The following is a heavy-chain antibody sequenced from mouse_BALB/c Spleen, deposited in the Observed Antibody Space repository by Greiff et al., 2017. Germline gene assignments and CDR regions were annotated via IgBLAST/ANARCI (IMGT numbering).Heavy chain of an antibody. D-gene: IGHD1-1*01. CDR1: GFTFSSYG. CDR3: ARQGTTVVATKGYYAMDY. Sequence: EVKLVESGGDLVKPGGSLKLSCAASGFTFSSYGMSWVRQTPDKRLEWVATISSGGSYTYYPDSVKGRFTISRDNAKNTLYLQMSSLKSEDTAMYYCARQGTTVVATKGYYAMDYWGQGTSVTVSS. V-gene: IGHV5-6*01. J-gene: IGHJ4*01. CDR2: ISSGGSYT.